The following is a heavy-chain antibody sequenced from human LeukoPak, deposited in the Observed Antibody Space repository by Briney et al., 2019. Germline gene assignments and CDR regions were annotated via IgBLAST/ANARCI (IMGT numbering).Heavy chain of an antibody. CDR1: GGSFSGYY. V-gene: IGHV4-34*01. J-gene: IGHJ6*02. D-gene: IGHD1-7*01. CDR2: INLSGGA. Sequence: SETLSFTCAVYGGSFSGYYWTWIRQPPGKGLEWIGEINLSGGAYYNPSLKSRVTISIDTSKNQFSLKMRSVTAADTAVYYCARDYNWNYFSEYYYYGMDVWGQGTTVTVSS. CDR3: ARDYNWNYFSEYYYYGMDV.